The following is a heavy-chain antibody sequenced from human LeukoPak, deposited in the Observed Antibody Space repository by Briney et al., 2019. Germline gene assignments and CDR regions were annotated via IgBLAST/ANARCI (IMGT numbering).Heavy chain of an antibody. CDR1: GYTFTGYY. CDR3: ARDCFPSCNWNDANRFVRENWFDP. J-gene: IGHJ5*02. D-gene: IGHD1-1*01. CDR2: INHNSGGT. V-gene: IGHV1-2*02. Sequence: GASVKVSCKASGYTFTGYYMHWVRQAPGQGLEWMGWINHNSGGTNYAQKFQGRVTMTRDTSISTAYMELSRLRSDDTAVYYCARDCFPSCNWNDANRFVRENWFDPWGQGTLVTVSS.